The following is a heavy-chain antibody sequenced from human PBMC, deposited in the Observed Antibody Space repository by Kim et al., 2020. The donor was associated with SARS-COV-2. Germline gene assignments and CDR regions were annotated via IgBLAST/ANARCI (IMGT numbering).Heavy chain of an antibody. CDR2: IVGSGENT. CDR1: GFRFSSYA. CDR3: AKAIPMIELTITSYSGMDV. V-gene: IGHV3-23*01. D-gene: IGHD3-22*01. J-gene: IGHJ6*02. Sequence: GGSLRLSCAASGFRFSSYAITWVRQAPGKGLEWISGIVGSGENTYYVDSVRGRFTISRDNSKNTVYLQMDSLRADDTAVYYCAKAIPMIELTITSYSGMDVWGQGTTVTVSS.